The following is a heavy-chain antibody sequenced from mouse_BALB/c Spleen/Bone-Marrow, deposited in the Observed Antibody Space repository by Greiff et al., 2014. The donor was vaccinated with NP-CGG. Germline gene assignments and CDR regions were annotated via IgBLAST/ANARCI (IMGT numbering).Heavy chain of an antibody. CDR3: AREEYGNYDRFIDY. D-gene: IGHD2-10*02. V-gene: IGHV1-63*02. J-gene: IGHJ2*01. Sequence: VKLQESGAELVRPGTSVKISCKASGYTFTNYWLSWVKQRPGHGLEWIGDIYPGGGYTNSNERFKGKATLTADTSSSTAYMQLSSLTSEDSAVYFCAREEYGNYDRFIDYWGQGTTLTVSS. CDR1: GYTFTNYW. CDR2: IYPGGGYT.